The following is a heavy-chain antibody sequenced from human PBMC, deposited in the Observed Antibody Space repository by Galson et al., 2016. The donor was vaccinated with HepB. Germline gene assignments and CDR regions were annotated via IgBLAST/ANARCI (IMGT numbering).Heavy chain of an antibody. Sequence: SLRLPCAASGFTFSVYWTHWFRHVPGKGLEWVSRITGDGSGSTSADSVKGRFTISRANARNTVYLQLNSLRVEDTAVYYCARAGGVRWFDVWGQGTTVTVAS. V-gene: IGHV3-74*01. CDR2: ITGDGSGS. CDR1: GFTFSVYW. J-gene: IGHJ6*02. CDR3: ARAGGVRWFDV. D-gene: IGHD3-10*01.